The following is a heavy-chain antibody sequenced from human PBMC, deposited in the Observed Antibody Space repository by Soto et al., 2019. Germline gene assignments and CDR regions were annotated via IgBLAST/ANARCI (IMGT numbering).Heavy chain of an antibody. D-gene: IGHD3-22*01. CDR3: ARKDKSGYFNWFDP. Sequence: PGESLKISCRTSGYKFTSSWIAWVRQMPGKGLERMGIIFPSDSDTRYSPSFQGQVTISADRSTSTVFLQWASLKASDTAVYFCARKDKSGYFNWFDPWGQGTLVTVSS. CDR1: GYKFTSSW. V-gene: IGHV5-51*01. CDR2: IFPSDSDT. J-gene: IGHJ5*02.